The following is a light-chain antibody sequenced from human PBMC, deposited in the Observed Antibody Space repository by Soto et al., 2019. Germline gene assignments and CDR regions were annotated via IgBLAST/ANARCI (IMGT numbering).Light chain of an antibody. CDR1: SSGIRDYNY. CDR2: EVS. V-gene: IGLV2-14*01. CDR3: SSKSPDF. J-gene: IGLJ1*01. Sequence: QSALTQPASVSGSPGQWITISCTGTSSGIRDYNYVSWYQQLPGNAPKLIMYEVSNRPSGISNRFSGSKSGNTASLTISGLQAEDEADYYCSSKSPDFFGTGTKVTVL.